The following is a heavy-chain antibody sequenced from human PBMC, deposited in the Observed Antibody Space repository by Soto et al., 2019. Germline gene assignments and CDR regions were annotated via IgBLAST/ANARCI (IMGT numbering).Heavy chain of an antibody. CDR1: GFSITSTAMG. CDR3: ARMSLYGVIPEYFAL. CDR2: IFSNDEK. V-gene: IGHV2-26*01. J-gene: IGHJ4*02. D-gene: IGHD3-3*01. Sequence: QVTLKESGPVLVKPTETLTLTCTVSGFSITSTAMGVTWIRQPPGKALEWLAHIFSNDEKSYNTSLKNRLTISKDTSKSQVVLTMTDMDPVDTATYYCARMSLYGVIPEYFALWGQGKLVTVSS.